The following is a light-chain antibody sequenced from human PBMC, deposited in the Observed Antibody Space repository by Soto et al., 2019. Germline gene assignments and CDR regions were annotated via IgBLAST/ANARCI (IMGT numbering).Light chain of an antibody. J-gene: IGKJ3*01. CDR3: QQYDNLPLT. Sequence: EIVLTQSPATLSLSPGERATLSCRASQSVSSYLAWYQQKPGQGPRLLIFGASTRATGVPARFSGSGSGTEFTLTINSLQSEDFAVYFCQQYDNLPLTFGPGTKVDIK. V-gene: IGKV3-15*01. CDR2: GAS. CDR1: QSVSSY.